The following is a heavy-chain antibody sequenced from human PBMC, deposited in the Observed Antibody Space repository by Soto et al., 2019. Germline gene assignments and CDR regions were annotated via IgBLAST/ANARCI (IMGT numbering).Heavy chain of an antibody. CDR2: ISAYNGNT. CDR3: ARDVADYDYVWGSYPVDY. CDR1: GYTFTSYG. Sequence: QVQLVQSGAEVKKPGASVKVSCKASGYTFTSYGISWVRQAPGQGLEWMGWISAYNGNTNYAQKLQGRVTMTTDTSTSTGYMELRSLRSDDTAVYYCARDVADYDYVWGSYPVDYWGQGTLVTVSS. J-gene: IGHJ4*02. V-gene: IGHV1-18*04. D-gene: IGHD3-16*02.